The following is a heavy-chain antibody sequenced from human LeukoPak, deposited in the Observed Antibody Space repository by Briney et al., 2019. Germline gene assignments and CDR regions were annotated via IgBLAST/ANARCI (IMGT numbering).Heavy chain of an antibody. J-gene: IGHJ4*02. CDR1: GFTFSSYG. Sequence: PGRSLRLSCAASGFTFSSYGMHWVRQAPGKGLEWVAVISYDGSNKYYADSVKGRFTISRDNSKNTLYLQMNSLRAEDTAVYYCAKMSRRTYDILTGNGGGFDYWGQGTLVTVSS. CDR3: AKMSRRTYDILTGNGGGFDY. D-gene: IGHD3-9*01. CDR2: ISYDGSNK. V-gene: IGHV3-30*18.